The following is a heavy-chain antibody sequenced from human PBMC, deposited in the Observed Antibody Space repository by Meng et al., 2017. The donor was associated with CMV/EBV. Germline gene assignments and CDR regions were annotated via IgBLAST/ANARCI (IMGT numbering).Heavy chain of an antibody. Sequence: GGSLRLSCAASGFTFSGSAMRWVRQASGKGLEWVGRIRSKANSYATAYAASVKGRFTISRDDSKNTAYLQMNSLKTEDTAVYYCTRPNAYYDFWSGYGMGYYYYGMDVWGQGTTVTVSS. CDR1: GFTFSGSA. J-gene: IGHJ6*02. D-gene: IGHD3-3*01. V-gene: IGHV3-73*01. CDR3: TRPNAYYDFWSGYGMGYYYYGMDV. CDR2: IRSKANSYAT.